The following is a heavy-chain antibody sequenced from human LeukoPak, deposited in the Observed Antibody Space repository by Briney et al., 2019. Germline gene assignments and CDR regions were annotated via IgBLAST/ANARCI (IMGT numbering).Heavy chain of an antibody. J-gene: IGHJ4*02. V-gene: IGHV4-59*01. D-gene: IGHD6-19*01. CDR2: IYNSGSA. CDR3: ARGLTSGWTALGY. CDR1: GGSISNYY. Sequence: SQTLPLTCTVSGGSISNYYWTWIRQPPGKGLEWIGYIYNSGSANYNPSLKSRVTISVDTSKNQFSLKLNSVTAADTAVFYCARGLTSGWTALGYWGQGTLVTVSS.